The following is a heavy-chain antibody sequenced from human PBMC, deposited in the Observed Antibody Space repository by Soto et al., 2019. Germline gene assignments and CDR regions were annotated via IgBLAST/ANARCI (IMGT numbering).Heavy chain of an antibody. CDR1: SGSXRTSY. CDR3: ARLQYTVVTPIDM. CDR2: IHNSGNT. V-gene: IGHV4-59*01. J-gene: IGHJ3*02. Sequence: QVQLQESGPGLVKPSETLSLTCTVPSGSXRTSYWTXXRQFPGKRLEWISHIHNSGNTNSNPSLKSRVTISMDTSKNQISLRLTSVTAADTAMYYCARLQYTVVTPIDMWGQGTMVTVSS. D-gene: IGHD2-21*02.